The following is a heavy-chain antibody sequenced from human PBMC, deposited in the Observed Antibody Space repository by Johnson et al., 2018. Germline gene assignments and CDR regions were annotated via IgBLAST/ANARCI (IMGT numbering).Heavy chain of an antibody. D-gene: IGHD2-21*02. V-gene: IGHV4-59*01. CDR3: ARQVTVYREPFDY. Sequence: QVQLQESGPGLVKPSETLSLTCTVSGGSITNYYWSWIRQPPGKGLEWIGYVYYSGGTNYNPSLKSRVTISLDTSKNQLSLKLTSVTAADTAVYFCARQVTVYREPFDYWGQGTLVTVSS. CDR1: GGSITNYY. CDR2: VYYSGGT. J-gene: IGHJ4*02.